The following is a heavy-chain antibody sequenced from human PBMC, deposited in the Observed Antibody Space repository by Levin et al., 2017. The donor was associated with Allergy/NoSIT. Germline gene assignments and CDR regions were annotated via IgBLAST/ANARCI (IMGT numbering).Heavy chain of an antibody. CDR2: IDHSGST. D-gene: IGHD3-22*01. V-gene: IGHV4-34*01. CDR3: ARGTYYEDSRFSSSRGAYDYGMDV. J-gene: IGHJ6*02. CDR1: GGSFSGYY. Sequence: SETLSLTCAVYGGSFSGYYWSWIRQPPGKGLEWIGEIDHSGSTNSNPSPKSRVPIPVDTSKSQFCLKLSSVTAADTAVYYCARGTYYEDSRFSSSRGAYDYGMDVWGQGTTVTVSS.